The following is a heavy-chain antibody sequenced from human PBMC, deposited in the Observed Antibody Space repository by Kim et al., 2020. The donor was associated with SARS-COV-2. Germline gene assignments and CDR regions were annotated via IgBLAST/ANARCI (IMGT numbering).Heavy chain of an antibody. CDR1: GYTFTSYA. CDR2: INSNTGKP. J-gene: IGHJ6*02. CDR3: ARGGLVVTGNPFYYYALDV. D-gene: IGHD2-21*02. Sequence: ASVKVSCKASGYTFTSYAMNWVRQAPGQGLEWMGWINSNTGKPTYAQGFTGRFVFSLDASLSTAHLYINGLKAEDTAVYYCARGGLVVTGNPFYYYALDVWGQGTTVTVSS. V-gene: IGHV7-4-1*02.